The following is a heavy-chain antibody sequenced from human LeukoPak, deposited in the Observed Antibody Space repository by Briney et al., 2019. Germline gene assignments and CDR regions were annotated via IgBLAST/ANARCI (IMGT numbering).Heavy chain of an antibody. D-gene: IGHD2-15*01. V-gene: IGHV3-66*01. Sequence: GGSLRLSCAASGFTVSSNYMSWVRQAPGKGLEWVSIIYSGGSTYYADSVKGRFTISRDSSKNTAYLQMNSLKTEDTAVYYCTVYCSGGSCRDRLDYWGQGTLVTVSS. CDR2: IYSGGST. CDR3: TVYCSGGSCRDRLDY. CDR1: GFTVSSNY. J-gene: IGHJ4*02.